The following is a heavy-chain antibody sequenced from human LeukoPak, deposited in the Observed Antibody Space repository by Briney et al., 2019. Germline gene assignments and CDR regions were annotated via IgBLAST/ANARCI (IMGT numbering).Heavy chain of an antibody. J-gene: IGHJ4*02. CDR3: ARGQSLYSSSWYDY. V-gene: IGHV4-59*10. CDR2: IYTSGST. Sequence: SETLSLTCAVYGGSFSGYYWSWIRQPAGKGLEWIGRIYTSGSTNYNPSLKSRVTMSVDTSKNQFSLKLSSVTAADTAVYYCARGQSLYSSSWYDYWGQGTLVTVSS. D-gene: IGHD6-13*01. CDR1: GGSFSGYY.